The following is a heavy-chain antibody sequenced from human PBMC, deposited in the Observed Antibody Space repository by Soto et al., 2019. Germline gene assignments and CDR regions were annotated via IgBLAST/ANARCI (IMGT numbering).Heavy chain of an antibody. D-gene: IGHD3-22*01. CDR2: IIPIFGTA. J-gene: IGHJ5*02. Sequence: QVQLVQSGAEVKKPGSSVKVSCKASGGTFRSYAVTWVRQAPGQGLEWMGGIIPIFGTANYAQKFQGRVTITADESTGTAYMELSSLRSEDTAVYYCASRGGGYDSSGYQDGYNWFDPWGQGTLVTVSS. V-gene: IGHV1-69*01. CDR1: GGTFRSYA. CDR3: ASRGGGYDSSGYQDGYNWFDP.